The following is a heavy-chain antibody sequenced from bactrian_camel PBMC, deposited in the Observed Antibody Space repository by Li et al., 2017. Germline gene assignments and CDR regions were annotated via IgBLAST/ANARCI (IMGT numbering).Heavy chain of an antibody. Sequence: HVQLVESGGGSVQAGGSLNLSCLASGDMYMRNCMGWFRQALGQERERVATILIGGRTDYTDSAKGRFTISQDNAKNQVYLQMNSLKPEDTAMYYCAAGRYEGRSNPCQPRYWGQGTQVTVS. V-gene: IGHV3S53*01. J-gene: IGHJ4*01. CDR3: AAGRYEGRSNPCQPRY. CDR2: ILIGGRT. CDR1: GDMYMRNC. D-gene: IGHD5*01.